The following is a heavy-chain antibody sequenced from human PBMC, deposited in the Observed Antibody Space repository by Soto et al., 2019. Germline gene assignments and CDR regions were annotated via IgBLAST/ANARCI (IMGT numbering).Heavy chain of an antibody. CDR1: GFTFSTYA. Sequence: EVQLLESGGGLVQPGGSLRLSCTGSGFTFSTYAMNWVRQAPGKGRECVSTISGSGGTVYYADSVKGRFTISRDNSKNTLYLQMSSLRADDTAIYYCAKNGRAAAMYNWFDPWGQGTLVTVSS. CDR2: ISGSGGTV. CDR3: AKNGRAAAMYNWFDP. J-gene: IGHJ5*02. V-gene: IGHV3-23*01. D-gene: IGHD6-13*01.